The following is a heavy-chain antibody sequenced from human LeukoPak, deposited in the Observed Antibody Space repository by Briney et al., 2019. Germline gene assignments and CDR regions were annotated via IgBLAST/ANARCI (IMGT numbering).Heavy chain of an antibody. CDR3: ASGVVFYDSSGSHFEY. J-gene: IGHJ4*02. D-gene: IGHD3-22*01. CDR2: IYSGGST. CDR1: GFTVSSKY. V-gene: IGHV3-66*01. Sequence: GGSLRLSCAASGFTVSSKYMSWVRQAPGKGLEWVSVIYSGGSTYYADSVKGRFTISRDNAKNSLYLQMNSLRDEDTAVYYCASGVVFYDSSGSHFEYWGQGILVTVSS.